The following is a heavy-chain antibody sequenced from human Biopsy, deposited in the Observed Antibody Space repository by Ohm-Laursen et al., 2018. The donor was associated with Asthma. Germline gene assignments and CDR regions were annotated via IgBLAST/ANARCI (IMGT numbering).Heavy chain of an antibody. CDR1: GFMFRSFG. J-gene: IGHJ4*02. CDR3: AKRRGYSGHDNDY. Sequence: RSLRLSCAAPGFMFRSFGMHWVRQAPGKGLEWVAVISYDGNHKFYEDSVKGQFTISRDNSKNTLYLQMNSLRTEDTAVYYCAKRRGYSGHDNDYWGQGTLVIVSS. D-gene: IGHD5-12*01. V-gene: IGHV3-30*18. CDR2: ISYDGNHK.